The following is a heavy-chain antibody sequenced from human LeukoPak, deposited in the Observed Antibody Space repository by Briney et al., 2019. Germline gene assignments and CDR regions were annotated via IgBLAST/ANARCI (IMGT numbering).Heavy chain of an antibody. Sequence: SETLSLTCNVSGYSISRGYYWGWIRQPPGKGLEWIGSVHHTGSTYYNPSLRSRVSISVDKSTNHISLEVTSVTAADTAVYYCARVRATVIYFDYWGQGTLVTVSS. V-gene: IGHV4-38-2*02. CDR1: GYSISRGYY. D-gene: IGHD4-17*01. J-gene: IGHJ4*02. CDR2: VHHTGST. CDR3: ARVRATVIYFDY.